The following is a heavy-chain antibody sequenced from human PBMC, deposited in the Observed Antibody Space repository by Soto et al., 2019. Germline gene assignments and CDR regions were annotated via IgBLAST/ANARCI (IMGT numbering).Heavy chain of an antibody. CDR2: IKSKTDGGTT. J-gene: IGHJ4*02. CDR3: TTGIFYYYDSSGYYYLGDY. CDR1: GFTFSNAW. Sequence: EVQLVESGGGLVKPGGSLRLSCAASGFTFSNAWMSWVRQAPGKGLEWVGRIKSKTDGGTTDYAVPVKGRFTISRDDSKNTLYLQMNSLKTEDTAVYYCTTGIFYYYDSSGYYYLGDYWGQGTLVTVSS. D-gene: IGHD3-22*01. V-gene: IGHV3-15*01.